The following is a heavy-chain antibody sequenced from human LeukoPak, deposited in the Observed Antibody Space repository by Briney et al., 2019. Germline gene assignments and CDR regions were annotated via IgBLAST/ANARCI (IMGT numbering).Heavy chain of an antibody. Sequence: GESLKISCKGSGDSFTSYWIGWVRQMPGKGLEWRGIIYPGDSDTRYSPSFQGQVTISADKSISTAYLQWSSLKAADTAMYYCARGIVLMVYAMEAFDIWGQGTMVTVSS. CDR1: GDSFTSYW. J-gene: IGHJ3*02. CDR2: IYPGDSDT. V-gene: IGHV5-51*01. CDR3: ARGIVLMVYAMEAFDI. D-gene: IGHD2-8*01.